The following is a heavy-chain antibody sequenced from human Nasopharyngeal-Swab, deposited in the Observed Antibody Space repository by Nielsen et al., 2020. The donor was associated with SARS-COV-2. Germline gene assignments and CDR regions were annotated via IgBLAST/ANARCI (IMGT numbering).Heavy chain of an antibody. J-gene: IGHJ4*02. V-gene: IGHV4-4*07. D-gene: IGHD6-13*01. Sequence: SETLSLTCTVSGGSISRYYWSWIRQPAGKGLEWIGRIYTSGITNYNPTLKSRVNMSVDTSNNQFTMKRSSVTDAETAGYYWARQRGSSRYYFDYWGQGTLVTVSS. CDR1: GGSISRYY. CDR3: ARQRGSSRYYFDY. CDR2: IYTSGIT.